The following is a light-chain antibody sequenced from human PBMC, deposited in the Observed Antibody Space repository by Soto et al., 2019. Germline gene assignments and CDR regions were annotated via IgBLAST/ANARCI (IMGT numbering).Light chain of an antibody. CDR3: TSYTTSSTLRYV. CDR1: NSDVGGYNY. CDR2: DVS. Sequence: QTVLTKTASVSGSLGQSITISCNGTNSDVGGYNYVSWFRQHPGKAPKLVIYDVSNRPSGVSSRFSGSKSGNTASLTISGLQAEDEADYYYTSYTTSSTLRYVFGTGTKVTVL. J-gene: IGLJ1*01. V-gene: IGLV2-14*01.